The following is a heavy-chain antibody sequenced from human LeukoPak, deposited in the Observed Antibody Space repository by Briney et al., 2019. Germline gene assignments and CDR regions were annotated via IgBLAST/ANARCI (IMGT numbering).Heavy chain of an antibody. D-gene: IGHD3-3*01. CDR2: ISRSGGST. J-gene: IGHJ4*02. V-gene: IGHV3-23*01. CDR3: AKRTPVPFWSGYSRNFDY. Sequence: EPGGSLRLSCAASGFTFSSYAMSWVRQAPGKGLEWVSAISRSGGSTYYADSVKGRFTISRDKSKNTLYLQMNSLRAEDTAVYYCAKRTPVPFWSGYSRNFDYWGQGTLVTVSS. CDR1: GFTFSSYA.